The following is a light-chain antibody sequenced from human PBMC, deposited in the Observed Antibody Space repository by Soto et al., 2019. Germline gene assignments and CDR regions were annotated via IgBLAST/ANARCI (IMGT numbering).Light chain of an antibody. CDR3: LQHNTYPLT. CDR2: DAS. Sequence: DIQMTQSPSSLSASVGDRVTITCQASHDINNYLNWYQQKPGKAPKLLIYDASNLETGVPSRFSGSGSGTEYTFTISSLQPEDFATYYCLQHNTYPLTFGGGTKVEIK. V-gene: IGKV1-33*01. J-gene: IGKJ4*01. CDR1: HDINNY.